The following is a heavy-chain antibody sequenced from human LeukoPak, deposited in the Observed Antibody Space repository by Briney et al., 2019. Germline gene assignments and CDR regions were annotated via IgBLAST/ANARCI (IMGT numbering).Heavy chain of an antibody. CDR2: ISYDGSNK. J-gene: IGHJ4*02. V-gene: IGHV3-30-3*01. Sequence: GRSLRLSCAASGFTFSSYAMHWVRQAPGKGLEWVAVISYDGSNKYYADSVKGRFTISRDNSKNTLYLQMNSLRAEDTAVYYCARDGGYGSGSYYPYYFDYWGQGTLVTVPS. D-gene: IGHD3-10*01. CDR3: ARDGGYGSGSYYPYYFDY. CDR1: GFTFSSYA.